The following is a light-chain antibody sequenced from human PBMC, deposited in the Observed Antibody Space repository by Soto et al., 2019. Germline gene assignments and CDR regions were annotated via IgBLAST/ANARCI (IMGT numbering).Light chain of an antibody. V-gene: IGKV3-11*01. Sequence: EVVLTQSPATLSLSPGERATLSCRASQSVRSYLAWYQQKPDQAPRLLIFDASNRATGIPARFSASGYGTDFTLTISSLEPEDFAVYYCQQRYSWPPITFGQGTRLEIK. CDR1: QSVRSY. J-gene: IGKJ5*01. CDR3: QQRYSWPPIT. CDR2: DAS.